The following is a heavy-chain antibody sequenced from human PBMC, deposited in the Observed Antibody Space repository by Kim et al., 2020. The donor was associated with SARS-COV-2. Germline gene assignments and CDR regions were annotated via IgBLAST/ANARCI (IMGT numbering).Heavy chain of an antibody. D-gene: IGHD3-9*01. J-gene: IGHJ4*02. CDR2: IYYSGST. CDR3: ARGNYDILTGYYSELDY. V-gene: IGHV4-59*01. Sequence: SETLSLTCTVSGGSISSYYWSWIRQPPGKGLEWIGYIYYSGSTNYNPSLKSRVTISVDTSKNQFSLKLSSVTAADTAVYYCARGNYDILTGYYSELDYWGQGTLVTVSS. CDR1: GGSISSYY.